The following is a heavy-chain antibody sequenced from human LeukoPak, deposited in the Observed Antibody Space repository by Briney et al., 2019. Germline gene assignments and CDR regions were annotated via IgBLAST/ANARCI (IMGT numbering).Heavy chain of an antibody. CDR3: AREAHDYVWGSYRGEYYYMDV. Sequence: GASVKVSCKASGYTFTSYGISWVRQAPGQGLEWMGWISAYNGNTNYAQKLQGRVTMTTDTSTSTAYMELRSLRSDDTAVYYCAREAHDYVWGSYRGEYYYMDVWGKGTTVTVSS. J-gene: IGHJ6*03. CDR1: GYTFTSYG. CDR2: ISAYNGNT. D-gene: IGHD3-16*02. V-gene: IGHV1-18*01.